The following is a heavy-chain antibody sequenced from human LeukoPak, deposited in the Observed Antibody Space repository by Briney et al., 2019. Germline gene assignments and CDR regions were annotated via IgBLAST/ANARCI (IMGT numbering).Heavy chain of an antibody. D-gene: IGHD3-3*01. V-gene: IGHV1-18*01. CDR2: ISAYNGNT. J-gene: IGHJ4*02. CDR3: ARAREIWVFGVVNPRGGYYFDY. CDR1: GYTFTSYG. Sequence: ASVKVSCKASGYTFTSYGISWVRQAPGQGLEWMGWISAYNGNTNYAQKLQGRVTMTTDTSTSTAYMELRSLRSDDTAVYYCARAREIWVFGVVNPRGGYYFDYWGQGTLVTVSS.